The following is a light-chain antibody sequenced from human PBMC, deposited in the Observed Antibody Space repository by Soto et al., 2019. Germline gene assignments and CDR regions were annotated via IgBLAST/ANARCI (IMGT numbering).Light chain of an antibody. CDR2: LNNDGSH. CDR1: SAHSLFA. J-gene: IGLJ2*01. CDR3: QTWGSGII. Sequence: QSVLTQSPSASASLGASVKLTCTLSSAHSLFAIAWHQQQPDKGPRFLMKLNNDGSHTKGDGIPDRFSGSSSGAERYLTLSSLQSEDEADYYGQTWGSGIIFGGGTKVTVL. V-gene: IGLV4-69*01.